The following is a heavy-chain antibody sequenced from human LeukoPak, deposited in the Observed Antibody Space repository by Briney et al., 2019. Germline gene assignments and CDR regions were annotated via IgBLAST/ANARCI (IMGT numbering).Heavy chain of an antibody. CDR3: AKVMAAAGTWFFDY. J-gene: IGHJ4*02. CDR2: ARASGGIT. V-gene: IGHV3-23*01. Sequence: GGSLRLSCAASGFTFTSYAMSWVRQAPGKGLESVSTARASGGITYYADSVKGRFTISRDSSKNTLHLQMNSLRAEDTAVYYCAKVMAAAGTWFFDYWSQGTLVTVSS. CDR1: GFTFTSYA. D-gene: IGHD6-13*01.